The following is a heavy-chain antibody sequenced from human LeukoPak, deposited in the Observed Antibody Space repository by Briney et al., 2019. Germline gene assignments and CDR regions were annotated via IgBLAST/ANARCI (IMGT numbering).Heavy chain of an antibody. CDR2: INWNGGST. CDR1: GFTFDDYG. V-gene: IGHV3-20*04. J-gene: IGHJ4*02. CDR3: ARDRHYYDSSGLSLDY. Sequence: GGSLRLSCAVSGFTFDDYGMSWVRQAPGKGLEWVSGINWNGGSTGYADSVKGRFTISRDNAKNSLYLQMSSLRAEDTALYYCARDRHYYDSSGLSLDYWGQGTLVTVSS. D-gene: IGHD3-22*01.